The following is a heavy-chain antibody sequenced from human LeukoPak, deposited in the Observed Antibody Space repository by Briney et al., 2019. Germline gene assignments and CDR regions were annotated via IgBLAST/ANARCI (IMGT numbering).Heavy chain of an antibody. Sequence: ASVKVSCKASGYTFTSYGISWVRQAPGQGLEWMGWIGAYNGNTNYAQKLQGRVTMTTDTSTSTAYMELRSLRSDDTAVYYCATDIVLMVYAVWGQGTLVTVSS. J-gene: IGHJ4*02. CDR2: IGAYNGNT. CDR1: GYTFTSYG. V-gene: IGHV1-18*01. CDR3: ATDIVLMVYAV. D-gene: IGHD2-8*01.